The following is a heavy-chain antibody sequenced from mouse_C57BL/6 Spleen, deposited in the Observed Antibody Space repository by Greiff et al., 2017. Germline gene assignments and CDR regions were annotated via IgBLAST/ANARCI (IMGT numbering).Heavy chain of an antibody. CDR3: ARSEISNYDAMDY. CDR1: GYTFTSYG. J-gene: IGHJ4*01. Sequence: VQLQESGAELARPGASVKLSCKASGYTFTSYGISWVKQRTGQGLEWIGEIYPRSGNTYYNEKFKGKATLTADKSSSTAYMELRSLTSEDSAVYFCARSEISNYDAMDYWGQGTSVTVSS. V-gene: IGHV1-81*01. D-gene: IGHD2-5*01. CDR2: IYPRSGNT.